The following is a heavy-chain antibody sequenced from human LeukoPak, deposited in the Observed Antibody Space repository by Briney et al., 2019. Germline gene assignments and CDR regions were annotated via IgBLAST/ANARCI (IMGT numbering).Heavy chain of an antibody. V-gene: IGHV1-2*02. J-gene: IGHJ4*02. Sequence: ASVKVSCKASGYTFTGFYIHWVRQAPGQGLEWMGWINPNSGRSNYAQKFQGRVTITADKSTSTAYMELSSLRSEDTAVYYCARSSYYDFSDYWGQGTLVTVSS. CDR3: ARSSYYDFSDY. CDR2: INPNSGRS. CDR1: GYTFTGFY. D-gene: IGHD3-3*01.